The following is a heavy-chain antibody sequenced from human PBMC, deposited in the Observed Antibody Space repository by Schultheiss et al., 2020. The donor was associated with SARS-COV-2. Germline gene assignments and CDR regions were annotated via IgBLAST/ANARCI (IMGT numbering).Heavy chain of an antibody. CDR2: IYSGGST. J-gene: IGHJ6*03. CDR3: ATGAAGTYYYYYMDV. Sequence: GGSLRLSCAASGFTFSSYGMHWVRQAPGKGLEWVAVIYSGGSTYYADSVKGRFTISRDNSKNTLYLQMNSLRAEDTAVYYCATGAAGTYYYYYMDVWGKGTTVTVSS. D-gene: IGHD6-13*01. V-gene: IGHV3-NL1*01. CDR1: GFTFSSYG.